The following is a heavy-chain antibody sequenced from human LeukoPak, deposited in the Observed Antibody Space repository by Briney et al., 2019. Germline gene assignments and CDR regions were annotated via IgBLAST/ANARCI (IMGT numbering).Heavy chain of an antibody. V-gene: IGHV1-46*01. Sequence: ASVKVSCKASGYTFTSYYVHGVRQAPGQGVEWRGLINPLGGSTNYAQKFQGRVTLTRDTSTSTVYMELSSLRSEDTPVHYCPSAHDFWSGPFDYWGQGTLVTVSS. CDR1: GYTFTSYY. J-gene: IGHJ4*02. D-gene: IGHD3-3*01. CDR3: PSAHDFWSGPFDY. CDR2: INPLGGST.